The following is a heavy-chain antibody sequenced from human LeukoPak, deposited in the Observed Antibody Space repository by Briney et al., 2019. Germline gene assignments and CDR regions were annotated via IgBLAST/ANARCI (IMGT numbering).Heavy chain of an antibody. CDR2: IKQDGSEK. D-gene: IGHD3-3*01. Sequence: GGSLRLSCAASGFTFSSYWMSWVRQAPGKGLEWVANIKQDGSEKYYVDSVKGRFTISRDNAKNSLYLQMNSLRAEDTAVYYCARVFRRRSYYDFWSGYYRFGIDIWGQGTMVTVSS. CDR3: ARVFRRRSYYDFWSGYYRFGIDI. J-gene: IGHJ3*02. V-gene: IGHV3-7*01. CDR1: GFTFSSYW.